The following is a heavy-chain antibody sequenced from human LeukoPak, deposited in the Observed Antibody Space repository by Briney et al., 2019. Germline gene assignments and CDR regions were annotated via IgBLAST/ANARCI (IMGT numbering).Heavy chain of an antibody. CDR2: ISYVVRI. J-gene: IGHJ3*02. CDR1: GGSISSPSYY. V-gene: IGHV4-39*01. Sequence: PSETLSLTCTVSGGSISSPSYYWGWIRQPPGKGLEWVWNISYVVRIYHNPPLKSRVTISVDTSKTQFSLKLSSVTAADTAVYYCARHGGGSYFSAFDIWGQGTMVTVSS. CDR3: ARHGGGSYFSAFDI. D-gene: IGHD1-26*01.